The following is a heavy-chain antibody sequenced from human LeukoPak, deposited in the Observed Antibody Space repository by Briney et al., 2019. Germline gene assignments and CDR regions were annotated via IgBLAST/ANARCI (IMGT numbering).Heavy chain of an antibody. Sequence: SQTLSLTCAISGDSVSSNSAAWNWIRQSPSRGLEWLGRPYYRSRWYNDYAVSVKSRITINPDTSKNQFSLQLNSVTPEDTAVYFCIRGRPSLGGYGSWFDPWGQGTLVTVSS. D-gene: IGHD5-12*01. J-gene: IGHJ5*02. CDR1: GDSVSSNSAA. CDR3: IRGRPSLGGYGSWFDP. V-gene: IGHV6-1*01. CDR2: PYYRSRWYN.